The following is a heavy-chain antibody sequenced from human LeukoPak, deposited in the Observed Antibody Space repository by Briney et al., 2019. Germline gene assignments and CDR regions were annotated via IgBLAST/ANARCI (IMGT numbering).Heavy chain of an antibody. Sequence: ASVKVSCKASGYTFTSYGISWVRQAPGQGLEWMGWISAYNGNTNYAQKLQGRVTMTTDTSTSTAYMELRSLRSDDTAVYYCARGFHRGNWNYGGVYFDYWGQGTLVTVSS. J-gene: IGHJ4*02. D-gene: IGHD1-7*01. V-gene: IGHV1-18*01. CDR2: ISAYNGNT. CDR3: ARGFHRGNWNYGGVYFDY. CDR1: GYTFTSYG.